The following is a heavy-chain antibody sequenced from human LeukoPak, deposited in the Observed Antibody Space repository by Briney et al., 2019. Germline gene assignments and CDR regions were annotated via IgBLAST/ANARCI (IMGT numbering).Heavy chain of an antibody. CDR2: ISGSSGTT. D-gene: IGHD3-9*01. V-gene: IGHV3-23*01. Sequence: GGSLRLSCAASGFTFSNYAMSWVPQAPGKGVEWVSGISGSSGTTYYTDSVQGRFTISRDNSKDTLYLQMNSLRDDDTAIYYCAKSWSCVQYNDWLCYFDYWGQGTLVTVSS. CDR1: GFTFSNYA. CDR3: AKSWSCVQYNDWLCYFDY. J-gene: IGHJ4*02.